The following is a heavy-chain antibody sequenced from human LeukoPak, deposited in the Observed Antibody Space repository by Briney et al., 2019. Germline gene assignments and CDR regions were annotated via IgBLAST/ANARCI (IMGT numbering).Heavy chain of an antibody. Sequence: WASVKVSCKASGYTFIDYYIHWVRQAPGQGREWLGWINPNSGGTNYAQKVQGRVNLIRETSINTAYMELSRLTSDDTALYYCARSGSRGRSYDDAFDIWGQGTMVTVSS. J-gene: IGHJ3*02. CDR3: ARSGSRGRSYDDAFDI. V-gene: IGHV1-2*02. CDR2: INPNSGGT. CDR1: GYTFIDYY. D-gene: IGHD3-16*01.